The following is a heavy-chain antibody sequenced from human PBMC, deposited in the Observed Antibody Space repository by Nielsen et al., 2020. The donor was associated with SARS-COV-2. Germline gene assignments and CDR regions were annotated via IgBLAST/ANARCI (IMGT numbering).Heavy chain of an antibody. CDR3: ARDLSAVAGHGY. J-gene: IGHJ4*02. CDR1: GGSISSYY. Sequence: GSLRLSCTVSGGSISSYYWSWIRQPAGKGLEWIGHIYTSGSTNYNPSLKSRVTMSVDTSKNQFSLKLRFVTAADTGVYYCARDLSAVAGHGYWGQGTLVTVSS. V-gene: IGHV4-4*07. CDR2: IYTSGST. D-gene: IGHD6-19*01.